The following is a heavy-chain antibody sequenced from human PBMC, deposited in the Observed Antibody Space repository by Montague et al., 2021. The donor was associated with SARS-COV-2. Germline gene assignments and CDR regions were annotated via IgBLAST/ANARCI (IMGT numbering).Heavy chain of an antibody. Sequence: SETLSLTCSVSGGSISDYYWNWIRQPPGKGLEWIGYINYNTRNTNYNPSLQSRVTISLATSKNQFSQNLRAVTAADTALYFCARGTGYDYYFDCWGLGTLVTVSS. V-gene: IGHV4-59*01. CDR3: ARGTGYDYYFDC. J-gene: IGHJ4*02. CDR1: GGSISDYY. CDR2: INYNTRNT. D-gene: IGHD5-12*01.